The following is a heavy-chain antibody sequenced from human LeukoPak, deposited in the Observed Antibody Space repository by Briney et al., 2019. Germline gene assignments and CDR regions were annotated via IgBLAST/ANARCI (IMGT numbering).Heavy chain of an antibody. D-gene: IGHD4-17*01. CDR2: INPNSGGT. J-gene: IGHJ4*02. CDR1: GYTFNGYY. V-gene: IGHV1-2*06. Sequence: ASVKVSCKASGYTFNGYYIHWGRQAPGQGLEWMGRINPNSGGTNYAQKFQGRVTMTRDTSISTAYMELSRLRSDDTAVYYCARSLNGDYDYWGQGTLVTVSS. CDR3: ARSLNGDYDY.